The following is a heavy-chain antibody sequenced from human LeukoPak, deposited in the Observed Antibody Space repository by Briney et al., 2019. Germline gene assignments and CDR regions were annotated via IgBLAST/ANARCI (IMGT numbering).Heavy chain of an antibody. V-gene: IGHV1-2*02. CDR2: INPNSGGT. CDR3: ARVSAGYTSGWHFDY. J-gene: IGHJ4*02. Sequence: ASVKVSCKASGYTYTAYYLHWVRQAPGQGLEWMGWINPNSGGTHYAQKFQGRVTMTRDTSISTVYMGLSSLRSDDTAVYYCARVSAGYTSGWHFDYWGQGTLVTVSS. CDR1: GYTYTAYY. D-gene: IGHD6-19*01.